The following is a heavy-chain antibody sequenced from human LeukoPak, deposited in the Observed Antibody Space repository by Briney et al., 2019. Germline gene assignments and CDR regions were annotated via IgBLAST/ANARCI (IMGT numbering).Heavy chain of an antibody. Sequence: KSSETLSLTCTVSGGSMSHHWSWIRQSPGKGLEWIGYIYYSGSTNYNPSLKSRVTISVDTSKNQLSLKLSSVTAADTAVYYCARAYSNYAYYYYYYMDVWGKGTTVTVSS. CDR2: IYYSGST. D-gene: IGHD4-11*01. V-gene: IGHV4-59*11. J-gene: IGHJ6*03. CDR1: GGSMSHH. CDR3: ARAYSNYAYYYYYYMDV.